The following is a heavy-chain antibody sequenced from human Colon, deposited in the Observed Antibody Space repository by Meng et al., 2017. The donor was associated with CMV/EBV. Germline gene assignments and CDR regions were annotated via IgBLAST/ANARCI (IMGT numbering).Heavy chain of an antibody. V-gene: IGHV3-15*01. J-gene: IGHJ4*02. CDR3: SIDVSEAGNGELDY. CDR1: GFSFTSAW. D-gene: IGHD2-8*01. CDR2: IKSKTSGGTS. Sequence: GESLKISCSVSGFSFTSAWMTWVRQAPGKGLEWVGRIKSKTSGGTSDFAAPMEGRFTISRDDSKKTVYLQMNSLKSEDTAVYYCSIDVSEAGNGELDYWGQGTLVTVSS.